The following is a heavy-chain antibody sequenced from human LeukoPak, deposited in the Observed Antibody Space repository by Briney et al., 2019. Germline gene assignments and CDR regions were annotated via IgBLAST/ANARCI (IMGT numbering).Heavy chain of an antibody. J-gene: IGHJ4*02. CDR1: GGSISSYY. Sequence: SETLSLTCTVSGGSISSYYWSWIRQPPGKGLEWIGYIHSSGSTNYNPSLKSRVTMSADTSKNQLSLKLNSVTAADSAIYHCARYGDYFFDQWGQGTLVTVSS. CDR2: IHSSGST. D-gene: IGHD4-17*01. CDR3: ARYGDYFFDQ. V-gene: IGHV4-59*01.